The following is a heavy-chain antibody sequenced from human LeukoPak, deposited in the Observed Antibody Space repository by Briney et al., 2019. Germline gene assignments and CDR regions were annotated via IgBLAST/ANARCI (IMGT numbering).Heavy chain of an antibody. CDR3: TTGRDRWQLLFDI. CDR1: GFTFTNAW. CDR2: IKSIGDGGTT. J-gene: IGHJ3*02. Sequence: PGGSLRLSCAASGFTFTNAWMSWVRQAPGKGLEWVGRIKSIGDGGTTEYTAPVQGRCTTSRDDYKKTLYLKMNSLKTEDTAVYYCTTGRDRWQLLFDIWGQGTMVAVSS. V-gene: IGHV3-15*05. D-gene: IGHD4-23*01.